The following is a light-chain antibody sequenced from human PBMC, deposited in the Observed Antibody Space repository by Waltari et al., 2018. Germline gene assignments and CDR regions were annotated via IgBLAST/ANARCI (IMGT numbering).Light chain of an antibody. V-gene: IGLV3-25*03. CDR1: TLTKQY. J-gene: IGLJ2*01. Sequence: SFELTQPPSVSVSPGQTASIPCSGNTLTKQYAYLYQQKPGQAPGLIMYKDSERPSGIPERFSGSSSGTTVTLTISGVQAEDEADYYCQSADSSGTPVIFGGGTKLTVL. CDR2: KDS. CDR3: QSADSSGTPVI.